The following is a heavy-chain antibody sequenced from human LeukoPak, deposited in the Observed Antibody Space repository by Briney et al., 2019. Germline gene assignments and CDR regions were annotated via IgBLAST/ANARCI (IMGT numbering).Heavy chain of an antibody. CDR2: IYHSGST. J-gene: IGHJ5*02. V-gene: IGHV4-38-2*02. Sequence: SETLFLTCAVSGYSISSGYYWGWVRQPPGKGLEWIGSIYHSGSTYYNPSLKSRVTISVDTSKNQFSLKLSSVTAADTAVYYCARDFSVAGTRGNWFDPWGQGTLVTVSS. CDR3: ARDFSVAGTRGNWFDP. CDR1: GYSISSGYY. D-gene: IGHD6-19*01.